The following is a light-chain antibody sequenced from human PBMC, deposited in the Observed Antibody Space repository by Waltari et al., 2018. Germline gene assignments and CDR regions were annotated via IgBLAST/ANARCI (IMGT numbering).Light chain of an antibody. CDR3: LLYMGSGIWV. V-gene: IGLV8-61*01. J-gene: IGLJ3*02. CDR2: KTN. Sequence: QTVVTQEPSFSVSPGGTVTLICSLSSDSLPSTSLASRYQQSPGQAQRTLVYKTNSRSSGFPDRFSGSVLGNKATLTITGAQADDESDYYCLLYMGSGIWVFGGGTKLTVL. CDR1: SDSLPSTSL.